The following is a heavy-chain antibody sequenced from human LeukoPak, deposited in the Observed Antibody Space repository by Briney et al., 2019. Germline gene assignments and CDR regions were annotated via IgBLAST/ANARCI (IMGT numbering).Heavy chain of an antibody. CDR2: TNGDNGLT. D-gene: IGHD2-2*01. J-gene: IGHJ5*02. V-gene: IGHV1-3*02. CDR3: ARGIFGTSPALDL. Sequence: ASVKVSCKASGYTFTGYYMHWVRQAPGQRLQWMGWTNGDNGLTYYSEEFQGRVTITRDTSANTAYMQLSSLTSEDMAVYFCARGIFGTSPALDLWGQGTLVTVSS. CDR1: GYTFTGYY.